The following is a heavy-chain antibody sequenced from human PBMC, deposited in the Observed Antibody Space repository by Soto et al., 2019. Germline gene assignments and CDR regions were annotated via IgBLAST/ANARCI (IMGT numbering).Heavy chain of an antibody. D-gene: IGHD2-2*03. Sequence: QVQLVQSGAEVKKPGASVKVSCKASGYTFTSYYMHWVRQAPGQGLEWMGIINPSGGSTSYGQKSQGRVTMTRDTSTSTVYMAMSSLRSEDTAVYYCARERGYCSSTSGSYYGMDVWGQGTTVTVSS. V-gene: IGHV1-46*01. CDR2: INPSGGST. CDR1: GYTFTSYY. J-gene: IGHJ6*02. CDR3: ARERGYCSSTSGSYYGMDV.